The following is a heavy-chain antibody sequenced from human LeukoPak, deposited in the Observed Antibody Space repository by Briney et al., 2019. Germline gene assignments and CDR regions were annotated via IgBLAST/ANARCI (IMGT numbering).Heavy chain of an antibody. Sequence: GGSLRLSSAASGFTFSNAWMSWVRQAPGKGLEWVGRIKSKTDGGTTDYAAPVKGRFTISRDDSKNTLYLQMNSLKTEDTAVYYCTTESSYGGYDDRSYWGQGTLVTVSS. D-gene: IGHD5-12*01. CDR1: GFTFSNAW. CDR2: IKSKTDGGTT. V-gene: IGHV3-15*01. J-gene: IGHJ4*02. CDR3: TTESSYGGYDDRSY.